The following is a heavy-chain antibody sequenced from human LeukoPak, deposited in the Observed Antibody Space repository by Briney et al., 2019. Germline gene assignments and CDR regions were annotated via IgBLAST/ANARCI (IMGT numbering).Heavy chain of an antibody. CDR1: GVSIRSYL. D-gene: IGHD6-13*01. CDR3: ARGSAAVGFRY. J-gene: IGHJ4*02. Sequence: SETLSLICTVSGVSIRSYLRCWIREPPGKGLEWIGYSYYSERTNYNPSLKSRVTISVDTSKNKFSLNLSSVTAADTAVYYCARGSAAVGFRYWGQGTLVTVSA. CDR2: SYYSERT. V-gene: IGHV4-59*01.